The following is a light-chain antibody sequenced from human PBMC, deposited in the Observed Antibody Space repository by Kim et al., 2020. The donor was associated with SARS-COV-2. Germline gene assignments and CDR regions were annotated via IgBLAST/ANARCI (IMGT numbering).Light chain of an antibody. CDR3: QVWDTNSDHVV. J-gene: IGLJ2*01. CDR2: DDS. Sequence: SYELTQPPSVSVAPGKTARITCGGNNIGSKSVYWYQQKSGQAPVLVVFDDSDRPSGIPERFSGSRSGNTATLTVIRVEAGDEADYYCQVWDTNSDHVVFGGGTQFT. V-gene: IGLV3-21*03. CDR1: NIGSKS.